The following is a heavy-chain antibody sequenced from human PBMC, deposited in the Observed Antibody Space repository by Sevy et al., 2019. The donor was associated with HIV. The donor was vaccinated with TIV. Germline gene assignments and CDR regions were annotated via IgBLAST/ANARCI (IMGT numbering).Heavy chain of an antibody. D-gene: IGHD3-22*01. J-gene: IGHJ4*02. Sequence: ASVKVSCKASGYTFTGYYVHWVRQAPGQGLEWMGWINPNNGGTYFAKKFQDSVTLTTDTSVNKAYMELRSLTFDDTAIYYCARMGDYSDSSGYYPLKFWGQGTLVTVSS. CDR1: GYTFTGYY. CDR3: ARMGDYSDSSGYYPLKF. CDR2: INPNNGGT. V-gene: IGHV1-2*02.